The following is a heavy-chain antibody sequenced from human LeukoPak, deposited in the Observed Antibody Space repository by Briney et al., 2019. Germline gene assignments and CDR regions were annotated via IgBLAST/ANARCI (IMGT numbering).Heavy chain of an antibody. V-gene: IGHV3-33*06. Sequence: PGGSLRLSCAASGFTFSNYDMHWVRQAPGKGLEWVAVIWYDGSNKYYADSVKGRFTISRDNSKNTLYLQMNSLRAEDTAVYYCANDGAAGSSNYWGQGTLVTVSS. CDR3: ANDGAAGSSNY. D-gene: IGHD6-13*01. CDR2: IWYDGSNK. CDR1: GFTFSNYD. J-gene: IGHJ4*02.